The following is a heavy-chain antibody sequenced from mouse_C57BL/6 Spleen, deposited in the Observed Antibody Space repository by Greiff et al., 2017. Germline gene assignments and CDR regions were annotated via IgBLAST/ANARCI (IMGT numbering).Heavy chain of an antibody. CDR1: GYTFTEYT. D-gene: IGHD1-1*01. CDR2: FYPGSGSI. V-gene: IGHV1-62-2*01. CDR3: ARHPYYYGSSYDAMDY. Sequence: QVQLKQSGAELVKPGASVKLSCKASGYTFTEYTIHWVKQRSGQGLEWIGWFYPGSGSIKDNEKFKDKATLTADKSSSTVYMELSRWTSEDAAVYFCARHPYYYGSSYDAMDYWGQGTSVTVSS. J-gene: IGHJ4*01.